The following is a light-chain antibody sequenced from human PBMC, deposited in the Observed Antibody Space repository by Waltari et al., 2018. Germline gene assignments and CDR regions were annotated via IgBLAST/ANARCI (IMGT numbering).Light chain of an antibody. CDR2: DVS. Sequence: QSALTQPASVSGSPGQSITISCTGTSSDVGGYNYVSWYQQHPVKAPKLMIYDVSNRPSGVSNRFSGSKSGNTASLTISGLQAEDEADYYCSSYTSTDVVFGGGTKLTVL. CDR3: SSYTSTDVV. J-gene: IGLJ2*01. V-gene: IGLV2-14*01. CDR1: SSDVGGYNY.